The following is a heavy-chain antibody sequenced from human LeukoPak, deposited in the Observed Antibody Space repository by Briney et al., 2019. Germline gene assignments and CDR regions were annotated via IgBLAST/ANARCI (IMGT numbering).Heavy chain of an antibody. J-gene: IGHJ4*02. Sequence: KAGGSLRLSCAASGLTLSKAWMTWVRQAPGKGLAWVGRIKRKNDGGTTDYDASVKDRFTISRDDSKNTLYLQMNSLKSEDTGVYYCTTSGEAWDYFDYWGQGSLVTVSS. D-gene: IGHD1-26*01. CDR2: IKRKNDGGTT. V-gene: IGHV3-15*01. CDR1: GLTLSKAW. CDR3: TTSGEAWDYFDY.